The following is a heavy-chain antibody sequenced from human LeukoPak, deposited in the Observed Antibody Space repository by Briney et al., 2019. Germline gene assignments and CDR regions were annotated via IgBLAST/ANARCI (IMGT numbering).Heavy chain of an antibody. D-gene: IGHD3-10*01. CDR3: AANSADYNTLGSSYKV. CDR2: ISYSGTT. V-gene: IGHV4-39*01. J-gene: IGHJ4*02. Sequence: NPSETLSLTCTVSSASITSSPYFWGWIRQSPVKGLEWIGSISYSGTTYYNPSLKSRVTISVDTSKNQFSLKLNSVTAADTAVFYCAANSADYNTLGSSYKVWGQGTLVTVSS. CDR1: SASITSSPYF.